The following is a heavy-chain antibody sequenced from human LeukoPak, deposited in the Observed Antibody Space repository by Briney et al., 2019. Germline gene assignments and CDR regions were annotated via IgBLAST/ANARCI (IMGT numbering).Heavy chain of an antibody. CDR1: GGSFSGYY. D-gene: IGHD6-13*01. V-gene: IGHV4-34*01. J-gene: IGHJ4*02. CDR2: INHSGST. Sequence: PSETLSLTCAVYGGSFSGYYWSWIRQPPGKGLEWIGEINHSGSTNYNPSLKSRVTISVDTSKNQFSLKLSSVTAADTAVYYCARGGRIAAAGIKYWGQGTLVTVSS. CDR3: ARGGRIAAAGIKY.